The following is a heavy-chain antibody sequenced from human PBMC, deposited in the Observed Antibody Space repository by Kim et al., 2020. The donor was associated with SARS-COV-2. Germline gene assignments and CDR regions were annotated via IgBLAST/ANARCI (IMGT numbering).Heavy chain of an antibody. J-gene: IGHJ5*02. Sequence: GSLRLSCAASGFTFSSYAMSWVRQAPGKGLEWVSAISGSGGSTYYADSVKGRFTISRDNSKNTLYLQMNSLRAEDTAVYYCAKDRTMVRGPPPPWFDPWGQGTLVTVSS. CDR2: ISGSGGST. V-gene: IGHV3-23*01. CDR3: AKDRTMVRGPPPPWFDP. D-gene: IGHD3-10*01. CDR1: GFTFSSYA.